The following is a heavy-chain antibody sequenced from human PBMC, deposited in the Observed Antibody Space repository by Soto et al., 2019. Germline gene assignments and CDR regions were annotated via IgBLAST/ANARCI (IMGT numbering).Heavy chain of an antibody. D-gene: IGHD3-22*01. V-gene: IGHV4-59*01. J-gene: IGHJ4*02. CDR2: IYYSGST. Sequence: SETLSLTCTVSGGSISSYYWSWIRQPPGKGLEWIGYIYYSGSTNYNPSLKSRVTISVDTSKNQFSLKLSSVTAADTAMYYCERQAHQYDRNSFGYWGQGTLVTVSS. CDR1: GGSISSYY. CDR3: ERQAHQYDRNSFGY.